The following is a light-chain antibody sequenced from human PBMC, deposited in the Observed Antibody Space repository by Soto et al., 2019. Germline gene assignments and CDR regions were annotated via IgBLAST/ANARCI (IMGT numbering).Light chain of an antibody. CDR1: QSISSE. CDR2: GAS. V-gene: IGKV3-15*01. J-gene: IGKJ2*01. CDR3: QQGHNWPLT. Sequence: EIVMTQSPATLSVSPGESATLSCRASQSISSEFAWYQQKPGQPPRLLIYGASTRATGVPARFTGSVSGSDFTLTISGLQSEDFAVYYCQQGHNWPLTFGQGTRLEI.